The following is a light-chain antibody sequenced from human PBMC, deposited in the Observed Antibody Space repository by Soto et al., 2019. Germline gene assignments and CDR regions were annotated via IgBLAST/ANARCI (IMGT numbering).Light chain of an antibody. CDR3: SSYTNSETYF. J-gene: IGLJ1*01. CDR1: SSDVGAYNY. CDR2: DVT. Sequence: QSVLTQPASLSGSPGQSITISCTGTSSDVGAYNYVSWYQQYPGKAPKLILYDVTHRPSGVSYRFSGSKSDNTASLTISGLQPEDEAEYYCSSYTNSETYFFGTGTKVTVL. V-gene: IGLV2-14*03.